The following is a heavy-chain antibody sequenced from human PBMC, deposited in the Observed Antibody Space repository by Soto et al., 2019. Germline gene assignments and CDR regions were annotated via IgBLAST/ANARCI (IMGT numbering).Heavy chain of an antibody. Sequence: QVQLVESGGGVVQPGRSLRLSCAASGFTFSSYGMHWVRQAPGKGLEWVAVIWYDGSNKYYADSVKGRFTISRDNSKNTRYSQMNSLKAEDTAVYYCATYGSGSYYPDYWGQGTLVTFSS. V-gene: IGHV3-33*01. CDR1: GFTFSSYG. J-gene: IGHJ4*02. CDR3: ATYGSGSYYPDY. D-gene: IGHD3-10*01. CDR2: IWYDGSNK.